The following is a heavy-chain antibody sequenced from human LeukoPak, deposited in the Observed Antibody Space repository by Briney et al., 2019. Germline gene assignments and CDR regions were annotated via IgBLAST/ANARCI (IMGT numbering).Heavy chain of an antibody. D-gene: IGHD6-19*01. Sequence: GGSLRLSCAASGFTFSSYSMMWVRQAPGKGLEWVSYISSSSTTIYYADSVKGRFTISRDNAKNSVYLQMNSLRAEDTAVYYCARVGSSGWWRGVTESGYYFDYWGQGTLVTVSS. CDR3: ARVGSSGWWRGVTESGYYFDY. CDR2: ISSSSTTI. V-gene: IGHV3-48*01. CDR1: GFTFSSYS. J-gene: IGHJ4*02.